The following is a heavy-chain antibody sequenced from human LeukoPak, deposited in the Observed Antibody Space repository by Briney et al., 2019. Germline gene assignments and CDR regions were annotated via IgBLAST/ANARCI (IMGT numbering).Heavy chain of an antibody. CDR3: AKRTARVVVIASPFDY. J-gene: IGHJ4*02. V-gene: IGHV4-4*07. CDR2: ISSSGST. Sequence: PSETLSLTCTVSGGSISNYYWSWIRLPAGKGLEWIGRISSSGSTYYNPSLNSRVTMSIDTSTNQFSLKLSSVTAADTAVYYCAKRTARVVVIASPFDYWGQGTLVTVSS. D-gene: IGHD2-21*01. CDR1: GGSISNYY.